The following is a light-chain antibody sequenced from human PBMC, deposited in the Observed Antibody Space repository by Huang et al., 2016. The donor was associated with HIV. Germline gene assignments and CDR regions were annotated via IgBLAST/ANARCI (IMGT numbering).Light chain of an antibody. V-gene: IGKV3-15*01. CDR2: GAS. CDR3: QQYNIWLT. J-gene: IGKJ4*01. Sequence: EIVMTQSPATLSVSPGERVTRSCRASQSVGSNLAWYQQKPGQAPRLLIYGASTRATDIPDRFSGSGSGTEFTLTISSLQSEDFAVYYCQQYNIWLTFGGGTKVEIK. CDR1: QSVGSN.